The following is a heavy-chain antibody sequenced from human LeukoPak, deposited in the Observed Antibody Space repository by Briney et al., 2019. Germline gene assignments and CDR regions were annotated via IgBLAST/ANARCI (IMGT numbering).Heavy chain of an antibody. D-gene: IGHD2-8*01. J-gene: IGHJ6*03. CDR2: FSGSGGTT. Sequence: GGSLRLSCAASGFTFSSYAMNWVRQAPGRGLEWVSGFSGSGGTTYYADSVKGRFTISRDNSKNTLYLQMNSLRAEGTAVYYCANGNRCTSPNCLGYYYFYMDVWGKGTTVTVSS. CDR3: ANGNRCTSPNCLGYYYFYMDV. CDR1: GFTFSSYA. V-gene: IGHV3-23*01.